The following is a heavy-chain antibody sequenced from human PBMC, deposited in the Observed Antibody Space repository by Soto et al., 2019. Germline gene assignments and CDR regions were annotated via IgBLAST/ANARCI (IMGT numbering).Heavy chain of an antibody. Sequence: SETLSLTCTVSGGSLTTGDYSWNWIRQPPGKGLDWVGYMFKSGSTYYNPSLRSRATISVDRSKNYFSLKLSSVTAADTGVYYCPRDRSTSGYPNFDPWGQGTLVTLSS. CDR2: MFKSGST. CDR3: PRDRSTSGYPNFDP. V-gene: IGHV4-30-2*01. J-gene: IGHJ5*02. D-gene: IGHD2-15*01. CDR1: GGSLTTGDYS.